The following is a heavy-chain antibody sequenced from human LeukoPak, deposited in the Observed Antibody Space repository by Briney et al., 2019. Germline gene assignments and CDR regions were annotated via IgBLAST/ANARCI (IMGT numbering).Heavy chain of an antibody. J-gene: IGHJ4*02. CDR2: ITGGGGNT. D-gene: IGHD4-23*01. CDR1: KFAFSSYA. Sequence: GGSLRLSCAASKFAFSSYAMSWVRQAPGKGLEWVSAITGGGGNTYYADSVKGRFTISRDNAKNSLYLQMNSLRDEDTAVYYCARGPPDYGGTYSDYWGQGTLVTVSS. V-gene: IGHV3-23*01. CDR3: ARGPPDYGGTYSDY.